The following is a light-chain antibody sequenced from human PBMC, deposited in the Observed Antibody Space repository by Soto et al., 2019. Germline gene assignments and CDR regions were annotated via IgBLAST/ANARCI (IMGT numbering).Light chain of an antibody. Sequence: QSVLTQPPSASGTPGQRVTISCSGSSSNIGSNYVYWYQQLPGTAPKLLIYRNNHRPSGVPERFSGSKSGTSASLAISGLRSEDEADYYCAAWDDSLSGWVFGGGTKLAVL. CDR1: SSNIGSNY. J-gene: IGLJ3*02. CDR3: AAWDDSLSGWV. CDR2: RNN. V-gene: IGLV1-47*01.